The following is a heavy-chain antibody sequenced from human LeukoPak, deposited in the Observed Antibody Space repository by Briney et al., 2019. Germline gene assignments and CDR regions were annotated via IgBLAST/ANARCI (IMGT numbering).Heavy chain of an antibody. V-gene: IGHV3-9*03. J-gene: IGHJ4*02. CDR2: INWNSGTI. D-gene: IGHD2-15*01. CDR1: GFIFDDYA. Sequence: GGSLRLSCAASGFIFDDYALHWVRQAPGKGLEWVSGINWNSGTIGYADSVKDRFTISRDNAKNSLYLQMNSLRADDMAFYYCARDRFRYCSGAYCSHFEFWGQGTLVSVSS. CDR3: ARDRFRYCSGAYCSHFEF.